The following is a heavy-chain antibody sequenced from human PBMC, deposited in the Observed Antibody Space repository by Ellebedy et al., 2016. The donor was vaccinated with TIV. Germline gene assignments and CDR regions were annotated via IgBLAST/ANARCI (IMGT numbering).Heavy chain of an antibody. J-gene: IGHJ4*02. CDR2: IWNDGSDK. CDR1: GFTFSHYG. V-gene: IGHV3-33*01. CDR3: ARDRWGEYLGYFDY. Sequence: PGGSLRLSCAASGFTFSHYGMHWVRQAPGKGLEWVAVIWNDGSDKYYADSVKGRFTISRDNSKDTLYLQMNSLRAEDTAVYYCARDRWGEYLGYFDYWGQGTLMTVSS. D-gene: IGHD2/OR15-2a*01.